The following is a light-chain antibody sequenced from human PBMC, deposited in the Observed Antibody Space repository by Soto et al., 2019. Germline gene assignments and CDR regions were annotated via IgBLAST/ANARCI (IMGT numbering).Light chain of an antibody. Sequence: DIQMTQSPSTLSASVGDRVIITCRASQSISSWLAWYQQKPGKAPNLLIYRASTLKSGIPSRFSGSGSGTEFTLTISILHPDDFATYYCQQYDRASWTFGPGTKVEIK. CDR2: RAS. CDR1: QSISSW. V-gene: IGKV1-5*03. J-gene: IGKJ1*01. CDR3: QQYDRASWT.